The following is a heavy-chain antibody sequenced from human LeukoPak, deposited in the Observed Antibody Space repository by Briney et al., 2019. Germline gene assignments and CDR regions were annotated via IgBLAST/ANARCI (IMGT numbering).Heavy chain of an antibody. CDR2: IYYSGST. Sequence: KASETLSLTCTVSGGSITSYYWSWIRQPPGKGLEWIGYIYYSGSTNYNPSLKSRVTISVGTSKNQFSLKLSSVTAADTAVYYCARHSNGDYDRYFDYWGQGTLVTVSS. J-gene: IGHJ4*02. V-gene: IGHV4-59*08. D-gene: IGHD4-17*01. CDR3: ARHSNGDYDRYFDY. CDR1: GGSITSYY.